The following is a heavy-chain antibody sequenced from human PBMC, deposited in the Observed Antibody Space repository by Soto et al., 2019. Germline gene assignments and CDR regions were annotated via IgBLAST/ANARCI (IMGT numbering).Heavy chain of an antibody. V-gene: IGHV4-31*03. J-gene: IGHJ4*02. D-gene: IGHD2-2*01. CDR3: ARDPGPYCSSTSCYHY. CDR1: GGSISSGGYY. Sequence: QVQLQESGPGLVKPSQTLSLTCTVSGGSISSGGYYWSWIRQHPGKGLEWIGYIYYSGSTYYNPSLKSRLTISVDTSKNQFSLKLSSVTAADTAVYYCARDPGPYCSSTSCYHYWGQGTLVTVSS. CDR2: IYYSGST.